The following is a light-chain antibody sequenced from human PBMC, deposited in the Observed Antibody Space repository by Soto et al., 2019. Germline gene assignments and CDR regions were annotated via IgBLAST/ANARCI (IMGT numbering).Light chain of an antibody. CDR3: QYYGRSRT. Sequence: EIVLTQSPGSLSLSPGERATLSCRASQSVTSSYLAWYQQKPGQAPRLLIYGASSRATGIQDRFSGSGSGTDFTLTISRLEPEDLAVYYCQYYGRSRTFGQGTKMEIK. CDR2: GAS. V-gene: IGKV3-20*01. CDR1: QSVTSSY. J-gene: IGKJ1*01.